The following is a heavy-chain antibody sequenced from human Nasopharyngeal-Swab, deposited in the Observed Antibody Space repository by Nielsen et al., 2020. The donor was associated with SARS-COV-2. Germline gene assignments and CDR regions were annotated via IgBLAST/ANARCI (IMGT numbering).Heavy chain of an antibody. Sequence: GGSLKISCAASGFTFDNFAMSWVRQAPGKGLEWVSSLSGSGANTYYADSVKGRFTISRDNSKNTLYLLMNSLRAEDTALYYCAKDGGGWYTSGWYYFDYWGQGTLVTVSS. V-gene: IGHV3-23*01. CDR2: LSGSGANT. D-gene: IGHD6-19*01. CDR3: AKDGGGWYTSGWYYFDY. J-gene: IGHJ4*02. CDR1: GFTFDNFA.